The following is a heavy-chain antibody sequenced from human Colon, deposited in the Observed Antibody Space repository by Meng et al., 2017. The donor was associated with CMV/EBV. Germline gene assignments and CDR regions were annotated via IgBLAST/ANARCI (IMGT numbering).Heavy chain of an antibody. CDR1: GYTFRNYA. CDR2: INPADGST. V-gene: IGHV1-46*01. D-gene: IGHD4/OR15-4a*01. Sequence: ASVKVSCKASGYTFRNYAMHWVRRAPGQGLEWVGMINPADGSTTYAQSFQGRVTMTRDTSTSIAYMELRSLRSDDSAVYYCARDWHGANYYYYGMDVWGQGTTVTVSS. CDR3: ARDWHGANYYYYGMDV. J-gene: IGHJ6*01.